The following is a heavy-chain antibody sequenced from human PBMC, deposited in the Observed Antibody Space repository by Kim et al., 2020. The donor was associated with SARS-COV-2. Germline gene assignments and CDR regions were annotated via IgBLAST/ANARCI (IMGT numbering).Heavy chain of an antibody. CDR1: GFTFSNAW. CDR2: IKSKTDGGTT. Sequence: GGSLRLSCAASGFTFSNAWMSWVRQAPGKGLEWVGRIKSKTDGGTTDYAAPVKGRFTISRDDSKNTLYLQMNSLKTEDTAVYYCTTDKSGAMGSENAFDIWGQGTMVTVSS. D-gene: IGHD6-19*01. V-gene: IGHV3-15*01. J-gene: IGHJ3*02. CDR3: TTDKSGAMGSENAFDI.